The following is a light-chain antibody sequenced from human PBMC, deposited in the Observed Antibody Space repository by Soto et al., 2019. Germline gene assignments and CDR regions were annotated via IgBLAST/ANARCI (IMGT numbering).Light chain of an antibody. CDR3: SSYTSSSTLYV. J-gene: IGLJ1*01. V-gene: IGLV2-14*01. Sequence: QSALTQPASVSGSPGQSITISCTRTSSDVGGYNYVSWYQQHPGKAPKLMIYEVSNRPPGVSNRFSGSKSGNTASLTVSGLQAEDEADYYCSSYTSSSTLYVFGTGTKLTVL. CDR1: SSDVGGYNY. CDR2: EVS.